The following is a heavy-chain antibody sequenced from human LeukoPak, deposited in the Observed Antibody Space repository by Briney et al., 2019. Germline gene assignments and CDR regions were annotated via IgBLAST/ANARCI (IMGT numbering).Heavy chain of an antibody. CDR2: ISDNGDYT. D-gene: IGHD5-24*01. CDR1: GFTFSSYA. V-gene: IGHV3-23*01. J-gene: IGHJ4*02. Sequence: PGGSLRLSCAASGFTFSSYAMSWVRQAPGKGLEWVSIISDNGDYTYYADSVKGRFTISRDNSKNTLYLQMNSLRAEDTAVYYSAKGTPRDGYNSGYFDYWGQGTLVTVSS. CDR3: AKGTPRDGYNSGYFDY.